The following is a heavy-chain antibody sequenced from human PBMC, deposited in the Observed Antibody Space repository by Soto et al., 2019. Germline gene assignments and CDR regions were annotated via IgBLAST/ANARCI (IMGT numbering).Heavy chain of an antibody. D-gene: IGHD3-10*01. CDR3: ARGSITMVRGVIPDY. V-gene: IGHV3-33*01. J-gene: IGHJ4*02. Sequence: QVQLVESGGGVVQPGRSLRLSCAASGFTFSSYGMHWVRQAPGKGLEWVAVIWYDGSNKYYADSVKGRFTISRDNSKNTLYLQMNSLRAEDTAVYYCARGSITMVRGVIPDYWGQGTLVTVSA. CDR1: GFTFSSYG. CDR2: IWYDGSNK.